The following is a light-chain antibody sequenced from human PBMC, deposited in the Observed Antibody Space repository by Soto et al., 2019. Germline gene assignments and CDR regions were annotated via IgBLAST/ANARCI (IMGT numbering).Light chain of an antibody. J-gene: IGKJ3*01. CDR2: GAS. CDR1: QSVSSSY. CDR3: QQYVSSPCT. V-gene: IGKV3-20*01. Sequence: EIVLTQSPGTLSLSPGERATLSCRASQSVSSSYLAWYQQKPGQAPRLLIYGASNRPTGIPDRFSGSGSGTDFTLTISRLEPEDFAVYYCQQYVSSPCTFGPGTKEDIK.